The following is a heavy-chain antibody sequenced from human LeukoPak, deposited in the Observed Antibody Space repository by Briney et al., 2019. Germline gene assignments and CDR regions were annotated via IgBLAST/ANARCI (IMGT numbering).Heavy chain of an antibody. Sequence: SETLSLTCTVSGGSISSGSYYWSWIRQPPGKGLEWIGYIYHSGSTYYNPSLKSRVTISVDRSKNQFSLKLGSVTAADTAVYYCANLTPGGFGGYWGQGTLVTVSS. V-gene: IGHV4-30-2*01. CDR3: ANLTPGGFGGY. CDR1: GGSISSGSYY. D-gene: IGHD3-16*01. CDR2: IYHSGST. J-gene: IGHJ4*02.